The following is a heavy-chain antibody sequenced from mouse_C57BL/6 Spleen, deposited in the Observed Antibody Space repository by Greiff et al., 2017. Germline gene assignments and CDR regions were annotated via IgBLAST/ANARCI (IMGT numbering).Heavy chain of an antibody. CDR2: IDPSDRYT. V-gene: IGHV1-50*01. CDR1: GYTFTSYW. J-gene: IGHJ4*01. Sequence: VQLQQSGAELVKPGASVKLSCKASGYTFTSYWMQWVKQRPGQGLEWIGEIDPSDRYTNYNQKFKGKAKLTVDTSSSTAYMQRSGLTYEDTAVYYGASRRDGYDGDYYAMDYWGQGTSVTVSS. CDR3: ASRRDGYDGDYYAMDY. D-gene: IGHD2-2*01.